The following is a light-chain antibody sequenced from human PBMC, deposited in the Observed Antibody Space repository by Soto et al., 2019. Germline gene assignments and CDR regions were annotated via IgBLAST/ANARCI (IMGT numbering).Light chain of an antibody. CDR1: FDDVSGYNY. Sequence: QSALTQPASVSGSPGQSITIPCTGSFDDVSGYNYVSWYQQRPGQAPKPMIFDVSSRPSGVSDRFSGSKAHYTASLTISGLRAEDEAVYYCSSYSGTRTLVVFGGGTKVTVL. CDR3: SSYSGTRTLVV. V-gene: IGLV2-14*01. CDR2: DVS. J-gene: IGLJ2*01.